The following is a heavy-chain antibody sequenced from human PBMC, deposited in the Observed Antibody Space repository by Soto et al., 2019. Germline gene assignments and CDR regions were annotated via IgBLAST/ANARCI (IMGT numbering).Heavy chain of an antibody. V-gene: IGHV4-38-2*02. CDR2: IYHSGTT. CDR3: ARGMNPQDF. D-gene: IGHD6-13*01. Sequence: SETLSLTCNVSGFSISSGFYWGWVRQPPGKGLEWIGAIYHSGTTYFNPSLKSRVTMTIDTSKNQFSLSLASVAAADTAMYYCARGMNPQDFWGQGTPVTVSS. CDR1: GFSISSGFY. J-gene: IGHJ4*02.